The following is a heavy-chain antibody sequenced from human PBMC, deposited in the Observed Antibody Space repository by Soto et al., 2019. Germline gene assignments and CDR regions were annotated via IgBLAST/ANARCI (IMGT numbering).Heavy chain of an antibody. CDR1: GGTFSSYD. CDR3: ARALVATNAFDY. Sequence: QVQLVQSGPEVKKPGSSVKVSCKASGGTFSSYDISWVRQAPGQGLELMGGIIPIFGTANYSQKFQGRVTITADESTSTAYMELSILRSEDTAVYYCARALVATNAFDYWGQGTLVTVSS. J-gene: IGHJ4*02. CDR2: IIPIFGTA. V-gene: IGHV1-69*12. D-gene: IGHD5-12*01.